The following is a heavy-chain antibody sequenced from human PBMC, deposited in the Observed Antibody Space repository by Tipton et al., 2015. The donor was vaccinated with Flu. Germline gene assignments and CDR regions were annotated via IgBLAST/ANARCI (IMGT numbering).Heavy chain of an antibody. D-gene: IGHD3-16*01. Sequence: SLRLSCAASGFSFTSSSMSWVRQSAGKGLEWVSFISRGSTYIYYTDSVRGRFTIARDNAKNSLHLQMNSLRAEDTAVYYCARGFIRLCDYWGQGTLVAVSS. J-gene: IGHJ4*02. CDR3: ARGFIRLCDY. CDR1: GFSFTSSS. CDR2: ISRGSTYI. V-gene: IGHV3-21*01.